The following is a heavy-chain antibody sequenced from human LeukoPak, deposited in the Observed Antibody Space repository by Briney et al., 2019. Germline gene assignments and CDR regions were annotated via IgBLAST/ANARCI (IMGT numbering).Heavy chain of an antibody. CDR1: GGSISSSSYY. Sequence: NASETLSLTCAVSGGSISSSSYYWGWIRQPPGKGLEWIGSIYYSGSTYYNPSLKSRVTISVDTSKNQFSLKLSSVTAADTAVYYCARLSLTMVRGIWFDPWGQGTLVTVSS. CDR2: IYYSGST. V-gene: IGHV4-39*01. J-gene: IGHJ5*02. CDR3: ARLSLTMVRGIWFDP. D-gene: IGHD3-10*01.